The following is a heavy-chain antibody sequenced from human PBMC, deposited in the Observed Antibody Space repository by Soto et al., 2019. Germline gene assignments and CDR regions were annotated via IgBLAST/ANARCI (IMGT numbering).Heavy chain of an antibody. CDR2: IIPIFGTA. V-gene: IGHV1-69*13. J-gene: IGHJ4*02. D-gene: IGHD5-18*01. CDR3: ASSLRLAIQIWFTLDY. CDR1: GGTFSSYA. Sequence: EASVKVSCKASGGTFSSYAISWVRQAPGQGLEWMGGIIPIFGTANYAQKFQGRVTITADESTSTAYMELSSLRSEDTAVYYCASSLRLAIQIWFTLDYWGQGTLVTVPS.